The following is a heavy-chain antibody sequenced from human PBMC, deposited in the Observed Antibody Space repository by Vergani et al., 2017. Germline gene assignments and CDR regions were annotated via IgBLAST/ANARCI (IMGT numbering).Heavy chain of an antibody. CDR2: ISSSSSTI. Sequence: EVQLLESGGGLVQPGGSLRLSCAASGFTFSSYAMSWVRQAPGKGLEWVSYISSSSSTIYYADSVKGRFTISRDNAKNSLYLQMNSLRAEDTAVYYCARDDYGGNSGFDYWGQGTLVTVSS. CDR1: GFTFSSYA. CDR3: ARDDYGGNSGFDY. J-gene: IGHJ4*02. V-gene: IGHV3-48*01. D-gene: IGHD4-23*01.